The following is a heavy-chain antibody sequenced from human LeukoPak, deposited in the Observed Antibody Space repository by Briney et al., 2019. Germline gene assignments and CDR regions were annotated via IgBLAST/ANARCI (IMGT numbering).Heavy chain of an antibody. CDR1: GFAFVDHG. J-gene: IGHJ4*02. V-gene: IGHV3-23*01. CDR3: AKNSGTYFY. CDR2: ISDSGEIT. D-gene: IGHD1-26*01. Sequence: PGGSLILSCAASGFAFVDHGMTWVRQAPGKGLEWVSTISDSGEITYYTDSVKGRFNLSRDNSENTVYLQMDSLRANDTAVYFCAKNSGTYFYWGQGTRVTVSS.